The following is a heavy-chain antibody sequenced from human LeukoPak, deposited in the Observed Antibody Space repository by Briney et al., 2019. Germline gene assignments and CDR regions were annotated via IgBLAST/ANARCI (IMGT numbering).Heavy chain of an antibody. CDR1: GFSFSSYG. CDR2: VLYDGSTK. V-gene: IGHV3-30*18. D-gene: IGHD6-13*01. Sequence: PGGSLRLSCAASGFSFSSYGMHWVRQAPGKGLEWVAVVLYDGSTKYYADSVKGRFTISRDNSENTLSLQMNSLRTEDTAVYYCAKDPCQLVPLYYFEYWGQGTLVTVSS. CDR3: AKDPCQLVPLYYFEY. J-gene: IGHJ4*02.